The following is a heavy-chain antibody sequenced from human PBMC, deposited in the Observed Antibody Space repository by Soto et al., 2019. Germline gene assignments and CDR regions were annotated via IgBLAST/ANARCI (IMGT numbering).Heavy chain of an antibody. CDR3: ARGVVRYCSGGSCYSHY. Sequence: GGSLRLSCAASGFTFSSYAMHWVRQAPGKGLEWVAVISYDGSNKYYADSVKGRFTISRDNSKNTLYLQMNSLRAEDTAVYYCARGVVRYCSGGSCYSHYWGQGTLVTVSS. D-gene: IGHD2-15*01. CDR1: GFTFSSYA. CDR2: ISYDGSNK. J-gene: IGHJ4*02. V-gene: IGHV3-30-3*01.